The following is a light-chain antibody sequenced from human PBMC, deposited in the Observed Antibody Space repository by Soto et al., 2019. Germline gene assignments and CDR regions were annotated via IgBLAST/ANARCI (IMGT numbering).Light chain of an antibody. CDR3: SSYTADMTYV. CDR2: DVW. V-gene: IGLV2-14*03. CDR1: SSNIGNNY. J-gene: IGLJ1*01. Sequence: QSVLTQPPSVSAAPGQKVTISCSGSSSNIGNNYVSWYQQHPGKAPTLMIYDVWARPLGVSHRLSGSKSGNTASLTISVLQGDDEADYYCSSYTADMTYVFGTGTKVTVL.